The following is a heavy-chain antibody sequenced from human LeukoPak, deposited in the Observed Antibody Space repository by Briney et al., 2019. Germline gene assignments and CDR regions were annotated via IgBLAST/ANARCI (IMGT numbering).Heavy chain of an antibody. J-gene: IGHJ4*02. D-gene: IGHD6-19*01. V-gene: IGHV3-7*03. CDR1: GFTFSNYW. CDR2: IKQDRSEK. Sequence: GGSLRLSCAASGFTFSNYWMSWVRQAPGKGLEWVANIKQDRSEKYYVDSVKGRFTISRVNSKSTIYLQMNSLRVEDTAVCYCAKDLEQSYSGWSASYDGWGQGTLVTVSS. CDR3: AKDLEQSYSGWSASYDG.